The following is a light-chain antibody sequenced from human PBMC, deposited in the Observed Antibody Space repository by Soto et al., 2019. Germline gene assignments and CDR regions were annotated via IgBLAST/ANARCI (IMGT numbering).Light chain of an antibody. J-gene: IGKJ2*01. V-gene: IGKV3-15*01. CDR3: QKYNSAPYT. CDR1: QSVSSN. CDR2: GAS. Sequence: EIVMTQSPATLSVSPGERATLSCRASQSVSSNLAWYQQKPGQAPRLLIYGASTRATGIPARFSGSGSGTEFTLTISSLQPGDVATYYCQKYNSAPYTFGQGTKLEIK.